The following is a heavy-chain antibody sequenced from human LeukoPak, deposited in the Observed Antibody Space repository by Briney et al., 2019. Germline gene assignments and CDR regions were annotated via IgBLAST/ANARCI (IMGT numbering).Heavy chain of an antibody. Sequence: GGSLRLSCAASGFTFSSYAMSWVRQAPGKGLEWVSGISGSGGSTYYADSVKGRFTISRDNSKNTLYLQMNSLRAEDTAVYYCARVEVQLVDYWGQGTLVTVSS. D-gene: IGHD6-13*01. CDR2: ISGSGGST. V-gene: IGHV3-23*01. CDR3: ARVEVQLVDY. J-gene: IGHJ4*02. CDR1: GFTFSSYA.